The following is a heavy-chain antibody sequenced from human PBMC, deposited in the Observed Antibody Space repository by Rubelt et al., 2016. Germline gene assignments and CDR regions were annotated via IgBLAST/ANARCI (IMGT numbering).Heavy chain of an antibody. D-gene: IGHD6-19*01. V-gene: IGHV1-3*01. CDR3: ATGQYSSGCDY. CDR2: INAGNGNT. Sequence: QVQLVQSGAEVKKPGASVKVSCKASGYTFTSYAMHWVRQAPGQRLEWMGWINAGNGNTKYSQKFQGRVTITRDTSAITAYMELSSLRSEDTAVYYCATGQYSSGCDYWGQGTLVTVSS. CDR1: GYTFTSYA. J-gene: IGHJ4*02.